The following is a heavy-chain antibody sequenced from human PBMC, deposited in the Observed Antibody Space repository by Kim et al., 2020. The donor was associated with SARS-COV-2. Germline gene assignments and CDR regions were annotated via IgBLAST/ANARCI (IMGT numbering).Heavy chain of an antibody. V-gene: IGHV3-9*01. CDR3: AKGSSGWYEYFDY. D-gene: IGHD6-19*01. CDR2: ISWNSGSI. CDR1: GFTFDDFA. Sequence: GGSLRLSCAASGFTFDDFAMHWVRQAPGKGLEWVSGISWNSGSIGYADSVKGRFTISRDNAKNSLYLQMNSLRAEDTALYYCAKGSSGWYEYFDYWGQGT. J-gene: IGHJ4*02.